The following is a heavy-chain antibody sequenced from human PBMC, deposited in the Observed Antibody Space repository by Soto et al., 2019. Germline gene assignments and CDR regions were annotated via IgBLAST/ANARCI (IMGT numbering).Heavy chain of an antibody. Sequence: QTLSLTCAISGDSVSSNSAAWNWIRQSPSRGLEWLGRTYYRSKWYNDYAVSVKSRITINPDTSKNQFSLQLNSVTPEDTAVYYCASYSSSVAGPTPEYYFDYWGQGTLVTVSS. V-gene: IGHV6-1*01. CDR2: TYYRSKWYN. CDR3: ASYSSSVAGPTPEYYFDY. CDR1: GDSVSSNSAA. J-gene: IGHJ4*02. D-gene: IGHD6-6*01.